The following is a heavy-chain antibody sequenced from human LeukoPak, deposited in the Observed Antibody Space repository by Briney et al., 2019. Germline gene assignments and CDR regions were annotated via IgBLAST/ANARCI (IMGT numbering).Heavy chain of an antibody. V-gene: IGHV3-21*06. CDR2: ITATSTSI. CDR1: GFTFSMYW. D-gene: IGHD6-6*01. Sequence: GGSLRLSCAASGFTFSMYWMNWVRQSPGKGLEWVSSITATSTSIFYADSVKGRFTISRDNAKNSLFLQMTSLRADDTAVYFCAKERPHGMDVWGQGTTVTVSS. J-gene: IGHJ6*02. CDR3: AKERPHGMDV.